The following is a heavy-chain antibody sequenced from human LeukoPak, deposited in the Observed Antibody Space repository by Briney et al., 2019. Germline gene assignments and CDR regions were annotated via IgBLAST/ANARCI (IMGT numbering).Heavy chain of an antibody. J-gene: IGHJ4*02. CDR2: IWHDGSN. CDR1: GFTFSRYG. Sequence: RGSLRLSCAASGFTFSRYGMHWVRQAPGKGLEWVAVIWHDGSNNYEDSVMGRFTISKDNSKNTLYLQMNSLRAEDSAVYYCARDPGTVTTLFDYWGQGTLVTVSS. CDR3: ARDPGTVTTLFDY. V-gene: IGHV3-33*01. D-gene: IGHD4-11*01.